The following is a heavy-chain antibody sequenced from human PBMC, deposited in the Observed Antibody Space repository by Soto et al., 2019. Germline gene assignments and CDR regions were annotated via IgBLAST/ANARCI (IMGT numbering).Heavy chain of an antibody. J-gene: IGHJ4*02. Sequence: SGPTLVNPTQTLALTCTFSGFSLSTSGMCVSWIRQPPGKALEWLARIDWDDDKYYSTSLKTRLTISKDTSKNQVVLTMTNMDPVDTATYYCARIQDDSSGYYLDYWGQGTLVTVS. D-gene: IGHD3-22*01. CDR2: IDWDDDK. CDR1: GFSLSTSGMC. V-gene: IGHV2-70*11. CDR3: ARIQDDSSGYYLDY.